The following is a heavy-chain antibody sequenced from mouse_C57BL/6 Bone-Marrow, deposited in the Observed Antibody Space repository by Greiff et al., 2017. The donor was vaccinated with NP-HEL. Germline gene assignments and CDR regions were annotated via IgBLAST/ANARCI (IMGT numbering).Heavy chain of an antibody. V-gene: IGHV1-15*01. CDR2: IDPETGGT. Sequence: VKLQESGAELVRPGASVTLSCKASGYTFTDYEMHWVKQTPVHGLEWIGAIDPETGGTAYNQKFKGKAILTADKSSSTAYMELRSLTSEDSAVYYCTRRRTFITTVVVPHYFDYWGQGTTLTVSS. D-gene: IGHD1-1*01. CDR3: TRRRTFITTVVVPHYFDY. J-gene: IGHJ2*01. CDR1: GYTFTDYE.